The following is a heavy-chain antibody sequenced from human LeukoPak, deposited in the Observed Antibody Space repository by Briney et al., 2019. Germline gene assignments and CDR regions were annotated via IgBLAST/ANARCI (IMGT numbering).Heavy chain of an antibody. V-gene: IGHV3-7*03. J-gene: IGHJ4*02. Sequence: GGSLRLSCAASGFTFRSYWMSWVRQAPGTGLEWVANIKQDGSDRNYVTSVRGRFTISRDNAESSLFLQMNSLRAEDTAVYYCVRNLAVAGTCFDSWGQGTLVTVSS. CDR3: VRNLAVAGTCFDS. CDR1: GFTFRSYW. CDR2: IKQDGSDR. D-gene: IGHD6-19*01.